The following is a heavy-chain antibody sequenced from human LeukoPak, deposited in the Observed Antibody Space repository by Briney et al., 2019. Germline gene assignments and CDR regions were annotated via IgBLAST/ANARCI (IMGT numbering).Heavy chain of an antibody. CDR3: ARDHCSGGSCYSSNLYGMDV. CDR1: GGTFSSYA. CDR2: IIPIFGTA. Sequence: ASVKVSCEASGGTFSSYAISWVRQAPGQGLEWMGGIIPIFGTANYAQKFQGRVTITADESTSTAYMELSSLRSEDTAVYYCARDHCSGGSCYSSNLYGMDVWGQGTTVTVSS. V-gene: IGHV1-69*01. J-gene: IGHJ6*02. D-gene: IGHD2-15*01.